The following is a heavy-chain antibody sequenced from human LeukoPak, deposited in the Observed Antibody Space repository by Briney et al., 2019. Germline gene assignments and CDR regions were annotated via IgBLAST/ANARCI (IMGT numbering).Heavy chain of an antibody. V-gene: IGHV1-46*01. CDR2: INPSGGST. CDR3: AAPYSGYDQGDWYFDL. D-gene: IGHD5-12*01. Sequence: ASVKVSCKASGYTFTSYYMHWVRQAPGQGLEWMGIINPSGGSTSYAQKFQGRVTMTRDTSTSTVYMELSSLRSEDTAVYYCAAPYSGYDQGDWYFDLWGRGTLVTVSS. J-gene: IGHJ2*01. CDR1: GYTFTSYY.